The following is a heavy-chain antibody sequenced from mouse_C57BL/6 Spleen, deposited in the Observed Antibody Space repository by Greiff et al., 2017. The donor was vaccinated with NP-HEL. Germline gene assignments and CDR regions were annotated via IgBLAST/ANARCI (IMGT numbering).Heavy chain of an antibody. J-gene: IGHJ3*01. Sequence: QVQLHQSGPELVKPGASVKISCKASGYAFSSSWMNWVKQRPGKGLEWIGRIYPGDGDTNYNGKFKGKATLTADKSSSTAYMQLSSLTSEDSAVYFCARERRYGSSYVGIAYWGQGTLVTVSA. CDR2: IYPGDGDT. CDR3: ARERRYGSSYVGIAY. D-gene: IGHD1-1*01. V-gene: IGHV1-82*01. CDR1: GYAFSSSW.